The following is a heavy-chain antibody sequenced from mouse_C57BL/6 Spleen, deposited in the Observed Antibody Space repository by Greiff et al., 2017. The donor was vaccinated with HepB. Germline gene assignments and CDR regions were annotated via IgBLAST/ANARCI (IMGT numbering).Heavy chain of an antibody. D-gene: IGHD3-1*01. CDR1: GYTFTSYW. J-gene: IGHJ2*01. CDR3: TRRSSDYEDFDY. V-gene: IGHV1-5*01. CDR2: IYPGNSDT. Sequence: VQLQQSGTVLVRPGASVKMSCKTSGYTFTSYWMHWVKQRPGQGLEWIGAIYPGNSDTSYNQKFKGKAKLTAVTSASTAYMELSSLTNEDSAVYYCTRRSSDYEDFDYWGQGTTLTVSS.